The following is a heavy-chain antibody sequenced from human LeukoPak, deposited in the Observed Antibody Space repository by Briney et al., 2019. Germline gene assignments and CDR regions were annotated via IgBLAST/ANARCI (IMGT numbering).Heavy chain of an antibody. J-gene: IGHJ6*03. V-gene: IGHV3-48*04. CDR2: ISSGGTTI. CDR3: VRDFEVPAAAPDYYYFYYMDV. CDR1: GFTFSVYG. Sequence: GGSLRLFCAVSGFTFSVYGMNWVRRAPGKGREWLSHISSGGTTILYGDSVKGRFTVSRDNVENSLFLQMNSLRVDDTAVYYCVRDFEVPAAAPDYYYFYYMDVWGTATTVTVSS. D-gene: IGHD2-2*01.